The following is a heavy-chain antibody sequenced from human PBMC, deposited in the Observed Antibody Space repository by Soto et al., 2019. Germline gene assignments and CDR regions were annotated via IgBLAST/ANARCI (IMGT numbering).Heavy chain of an antibody. Sequence: GGSLRLSCAASAFTFSSYSMNWVRQAPGKWLEWFSYTSISSSTMXXADSVKGRXTISRYNSKNSXYLQRXSLRAEDTAVYYCATDLLRSHFDYWGQGX. V-gene: IGHV3-48*01. CDR3: ATDLLRSHFDY. CDR1: AFTFSSYS. J-gene: IGHJ4*02. CDR2: TSISSSTM.